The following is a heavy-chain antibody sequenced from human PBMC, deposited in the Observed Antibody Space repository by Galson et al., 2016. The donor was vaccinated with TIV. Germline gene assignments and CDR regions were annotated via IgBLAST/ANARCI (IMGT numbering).Heavy chain of an antibody. J-gene: IGHJ3*01. D-gene: IGHD3-3*01. CDR2: IAYDGSYK. V-gene: IGHV3-30*18. Sequence: SLRLSCAASGFTFSSYNMHWVRQAPGKGLEWVAVIAYDGSYKHYAGSVKGRFTVSRDNSKTTLDLQMNSLGAEGTALYYCAKEEDSGYYPNDAFDFWGQGTMVTVSS. CDR1: GFTFSSYN. CDR3: AKEEDSGYYPNDAFDF.